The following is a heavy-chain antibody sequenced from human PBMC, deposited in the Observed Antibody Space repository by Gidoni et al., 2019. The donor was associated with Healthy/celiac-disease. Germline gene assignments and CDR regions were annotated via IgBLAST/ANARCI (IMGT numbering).Heavy chain of an antibody. CDR3: ARDRVPAAILYYGMDV. D-gene: IGHD2-2*02. Sequence: QVPLVESGAGVVQPGRSLRLSCAAHGFTSSRYAMHGVRQAPGKGLEWVAVISDDGSNKNYADSVKGRFTISRDNSKNTLYLQMNSLRAEDTAGYYCARDRVPAAILYYGMDVWGQGTTVTVSS. V-gene: IGHV3-30*01. CDR2: ISDDGSNK. CDR1: GFTSSRYA. J-gene: IGHJ6*02.